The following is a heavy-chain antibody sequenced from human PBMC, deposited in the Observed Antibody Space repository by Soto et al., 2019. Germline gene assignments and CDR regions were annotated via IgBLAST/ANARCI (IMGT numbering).Heavy chain of an antibody. Sequence: GESLKISCKGSGYSFTSYWISWVRQMPGKGLEWMGRIDPSDSYTNYSPSFQGHVTISADKSISTAYLQWSSLKASDTAMYYCARHPYDSSGPQMGWFAPGGQGPLVTVS. J-gene: IGHJ5*02. V-gene: IGHV5-10-1*01. CDR1: GYSFTSYW. CDR3: ARHPYDSSGPQMGWFAP. CDR2: IDPSDSYT. D-gene: IGHD3-22*01.